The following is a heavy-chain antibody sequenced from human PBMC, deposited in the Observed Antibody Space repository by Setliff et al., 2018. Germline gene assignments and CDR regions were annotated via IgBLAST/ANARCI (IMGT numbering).Heavy chain of an antibody. CDR3: AREVGTSTSSDAFDV. D-gene: IGHD1-26*01. Sequence: ASETLSLTCTVSGGSISSYYWSWIRQPPGKGLEWIAYIYHSGSAYYNPSLKSRVTMSVDTSKNQFSLHLTSVTAADTAVYYCAREVGTSTSSDAFDVWGQGMMVT. CDR1: GGSISSYY. V-gene: IGHV4-4*08. CDR2: IYHSGSA. J-gene: IGHJ3*01.